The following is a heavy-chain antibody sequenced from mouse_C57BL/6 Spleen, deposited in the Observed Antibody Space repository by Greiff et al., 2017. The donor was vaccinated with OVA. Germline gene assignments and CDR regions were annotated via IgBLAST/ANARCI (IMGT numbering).Heavy chain of an antibody. J-gene: IGHJ3*01. CDR1: GYSFTDYN. Sequence: EVQLQQSGPELVKPGASVKISCKASGYSFTDYNMNWVKQSNGQSLEWIGVINPNYGTTCYNQKFKGKATLTVDQSSSTAYMQLNSLTSEDSAVYYCASWDDNDDAEFAYWGKGTMVTVSA. CDR3: ASWDDNDDAEFAY. D-gene: IGHD2-4*01. CDR2: INPNYGTT. V-gene: IGHV1-39*01.